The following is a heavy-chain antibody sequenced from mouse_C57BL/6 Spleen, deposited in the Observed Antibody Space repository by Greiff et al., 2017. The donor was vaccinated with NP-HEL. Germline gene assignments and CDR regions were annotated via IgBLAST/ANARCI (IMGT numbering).Heavy chain of an antibody. D-gene: IGHD1-1*01. CDR3: ARSTTVVATDYAMDY. V-gene: IGHV1-19*01. CDR1: GYTFTDYY. J-gene: IGHJ4*01. Sequence: EVKLQESGPVLVKPGASVKMSCKASGYTFTDYYMNWVKQSHGKSLEWIGVINPYNGGTSYNQKFKGKATLTVDKSSSTAYMELNSLTSEDSAVYDGARSTTVVATDYAMDYWGKGTSVTVSS. CDR2: INPYNGGT.